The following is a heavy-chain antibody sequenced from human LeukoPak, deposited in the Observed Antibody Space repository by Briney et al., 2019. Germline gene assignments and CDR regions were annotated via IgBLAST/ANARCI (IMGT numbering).Heavy chain of an antibody. CDR1: GGSIRSFY. CDR3: ARHGESYSSGWYNWFDP. V-gene: IGHV4-59*08. Sequence: SETLSLTCTVSGGSIRSFYWNWIRQRPGKGLEWIGYIYHSGTTSYNPSLKSRVTISVDTSKNQFSLRLTSVTAADTAVYYCARHGESYSSGWYNWFDPWGQGTLVTVSS. D-gene: IGHD6-19*01. J-gene: IGHJ5*02. CDR2: IYHSGTT.